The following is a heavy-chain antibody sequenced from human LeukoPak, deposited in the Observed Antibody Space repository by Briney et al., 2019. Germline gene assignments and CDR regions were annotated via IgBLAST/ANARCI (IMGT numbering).Heavy chain of an antibody. D-gene: IGHD3-22*01. CDR3: ARVKVPYDSSGPSGY. V-gene: IGHV1-2*02. CDR1: GYTFTGYY. J-gene: IGHJ4*02. Sequence: GASVKVSCKASGYTFTGYYMHWVRQAPGQGLEWMGWINPNSGGTNYAQKFQGRVTMTRDTSISTAYMELSRLRSDDTAVYYCARVKVPYDSSGPSGYWGQGTLVTVSS. CDR2: INPNSGGT.